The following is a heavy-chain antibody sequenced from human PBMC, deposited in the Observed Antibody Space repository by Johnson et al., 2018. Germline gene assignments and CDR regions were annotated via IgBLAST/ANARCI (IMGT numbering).Heavy chain of an antibody. CDR3: AAERADYDSSVLSTSYYYYGMDG. CDR1: GFTFTSSA. Sequence: QLVESGPEVKKPGTSVKVSCKASGFTFTSSAVQWVRQARGQRLEWIGWIVVGRASTNYAQKFQERVTILLAMSTNPVYMELSSLRSEDTAVYYCAAERADYDSSVLSTSYYYYGMDGWGQGTTVTVSS. J-gene: IGHJ6*02. CDR2: IVVGRAST. V-gene: IGHV1-58*01. D-gene: IGHD3-22*01.